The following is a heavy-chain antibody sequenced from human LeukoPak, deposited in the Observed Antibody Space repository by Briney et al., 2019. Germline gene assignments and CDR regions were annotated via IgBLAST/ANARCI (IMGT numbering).Heavy chain of an antibody. V-gene: IGHV3-74*01. CDR1: GFRFSSYW. CDR2: INGDGNTI. CDR3: ARVEVGGDYSKFDY. Sequence: RGSLRLSCAASGFRFSSYWMHWVRQVPGKGLVWVSRINGDGNTINYADSVKGRFTISRDNAKNTVSLQMNSLRAEDTAVYFCARVEVGGDYSKFDYWGQGTLVTVSS. D-gene: IGHD2-21*01. J-gene: IGHJ4*02.